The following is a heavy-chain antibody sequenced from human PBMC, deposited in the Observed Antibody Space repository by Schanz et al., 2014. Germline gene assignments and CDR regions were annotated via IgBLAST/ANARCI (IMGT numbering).Heavy chain of an antibody. CDR1: GFNFSDYA. J-gene: IGHJ3*01. Sequence: VQLLESGGGLVQPGGSLRLSCAASGFNFSDYAMCWVRQAPGKGLEWVGVISYDGSKKSYADSVKGRFTISRDNSKNTLYLQMNSLRAEDTAVYYCAKSQGSSFDSWGQGTMVTVSS. D-gene: IGHD6-13*01. V-gene: IGHV3-30*18. CDR2: ISYDGSKK. CDR3: AKSQGSSFDS.